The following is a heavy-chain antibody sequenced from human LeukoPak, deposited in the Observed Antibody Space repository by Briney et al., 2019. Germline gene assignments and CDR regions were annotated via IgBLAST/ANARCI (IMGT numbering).Heavy chain of an antibody. CDR2: IGGSGGST. Sequence: GGSLRLSCAASGFTFSSYAMGWVRQAPGKGLEWVSGIGGSGGSTYYADSVKGRFTISRDNSKNTLYLQMNSLRAEDTAVYYCAKGALAAPLIHAEYFQHWGQGTLVTVSS. V-gene: IGHV3-23*01. CDR3: AKGALAAPLIHAEYFQH. D-gene: IGHD6-13*01. J-gene: IGHJ1*01. CDR1: GFTFSSYA.